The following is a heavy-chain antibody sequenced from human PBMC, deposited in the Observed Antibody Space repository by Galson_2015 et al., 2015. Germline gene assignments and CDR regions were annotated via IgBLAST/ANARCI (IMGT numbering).Heavy chain of an antibody. V-gene: IGHV5-51*01. D-gene: IGHD3-9*01. CDR1: GYSFTSYW. CDR2: IYPGDSDT. J-gene: IGHJ5*02. CDR3: ARRGTNDILSYWFDP. Sequence: QSGAEVIKPGESLKISCTGSGYSFTSYWIGWVRQMPGKGLEWMGIIYPGDSDTRYSPSFQGQVTISADKSISTAYLQWSSLKASDTAMYYCARRGTNDILSYWFDPWGQGTLVTVSS.